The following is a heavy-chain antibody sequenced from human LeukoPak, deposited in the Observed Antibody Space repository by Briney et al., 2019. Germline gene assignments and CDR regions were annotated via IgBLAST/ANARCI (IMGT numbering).Heavy chain of an antibody. Sequence: SETLSLTCTVSGGSISSSSYYWDWIRQPPGKGLEWIGSIYYSGSTYYNPSLKSRVTISVDTSKNQFSLKLSSVTAADTAVYYCARGRRGGSYLGYWGQGTLVTVSS. CDR1: GGSISSSSYY. CDR2: IYYSGST. V-gene: IGHV4-39*07. J-gene: IGHJ4*02. CDR3: ARGRRGGSYLGY. D-gene: IGHD1-26*01.